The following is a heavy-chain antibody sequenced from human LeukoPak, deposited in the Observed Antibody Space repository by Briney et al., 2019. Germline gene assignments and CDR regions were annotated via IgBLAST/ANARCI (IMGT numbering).Heavy chain of an antibody. CDR3: ARDLHYYVAMDV. CDR2: IKSDGSST. J-gene: IGHJ6*02. D-gene: IGHD3-10*02. V-gene: IGHV3-74*01. Sequence: GGSLRLSRAASGFTFSNYWMHWVRQAPGKGPVWVSRIKSDGSSTRFADSVQGRFTISRDNGKNTLYLQMNSLRAEDTALYYCARDLHYYVAMDVWGQGTTVTVSS. CDR1: GFTFSNYW.